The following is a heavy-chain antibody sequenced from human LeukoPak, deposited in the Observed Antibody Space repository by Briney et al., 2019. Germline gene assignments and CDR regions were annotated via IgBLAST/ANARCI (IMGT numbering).Heavy chain of an antibody. J-gene: IGHJ4*02. CDR1: VGSISSYY. D-gene: IGHD2-8*02. CDR2: IYTSGTT. Sequence: PSETLSLTCTLSVGSISSYYWGCIRHPAGKGLGWIGRIYTSGTTNFNPCLKSRVTMSVDTSKNQFSLKLSSVSAADTAVYYCARGGYCTGGVCYLDYWGQGTLVTVSS. CDR3: ARGGYCTGGVCYLDY. V-gene: IGHV4-4*07.